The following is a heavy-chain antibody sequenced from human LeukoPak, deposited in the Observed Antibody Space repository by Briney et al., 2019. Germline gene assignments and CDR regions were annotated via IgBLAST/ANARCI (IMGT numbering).Heavy chain of an antibody. J-gene: IGHJ4*02. V-gene: IGHV3-23*01. D-gene: IGHD2-2*02. Sequence: GGSLRLSCTASGFAFDEHGMSWVRQAPGKGLEWVSAISGSGGSTYYADSVKGRFTISRDNSKNTLYLQMNSLRAEDTAVYYCAKARYCSSTSCYKGGYFDYWGQGTLVTVSS. CDR1: GFAFDEHG. CDR2: ISGSGGST. CDR3: AKARYCSSTSCYKGGYFDY.